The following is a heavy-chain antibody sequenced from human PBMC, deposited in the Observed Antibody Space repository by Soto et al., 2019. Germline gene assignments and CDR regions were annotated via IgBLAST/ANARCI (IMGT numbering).Heavy chain of an antibody. Sequence: ASVNVSCKSSGYSFTNNDVSWVRQATGQGLEWMGWMNPGSGDTGYAQKFQGRVTMTRDISIATAYMELSSLRSDDAAVYYCARGQPIPLYFDYWGQGTLVTVSS. CDR3: ARGQPIPLYFDY. V-gene: IGHV1-8*01. CDR2: MNPGSGDT. J-gene: IGHJ4*02. CDR1: GYSFTNND.